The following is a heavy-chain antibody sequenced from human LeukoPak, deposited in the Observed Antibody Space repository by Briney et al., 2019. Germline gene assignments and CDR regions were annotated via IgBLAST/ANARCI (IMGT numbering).Heavy chain of an antibody. CDR3: ARVDYDDAFDI. J-gene: IGHJ3*02. D-gene: IGHD3-22*01. CDR2: IYHSGST. Sequence: SETLSLTCNVSDVSISSSYWSWIRQPPGKGLEWIGSIYHSGSTYYNPSLKSRVTISVDTSKNQFFLKLSSVTAADTAVYYCARVDYDDAFDIWGQGTMVTVSS. V-gene: IGHV4-38-2*02. CDR1: DVSISSSY.